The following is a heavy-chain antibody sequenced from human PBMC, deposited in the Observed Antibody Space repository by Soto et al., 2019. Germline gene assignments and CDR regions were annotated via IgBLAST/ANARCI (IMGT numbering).Heavy chain of an antibody. D-gene: IGHD3-16*01. CDR3: ARVAIMTAVDY. J-gene: IGHJ4*02. Sequence: SETLSLTCTVSGGSVSSDSYYWSWIRQSPGKGVEWMGYIHHSGNTNYNPSLKSRVTISVDTSKNQFSLKLSSVTAADTAVYYCARVAIMTAVDYWGQGTLVTVSS. V-gene: IGHV4-61*01. CDR1: GGSVSSDSYY. CDR2: IHHSGNT.